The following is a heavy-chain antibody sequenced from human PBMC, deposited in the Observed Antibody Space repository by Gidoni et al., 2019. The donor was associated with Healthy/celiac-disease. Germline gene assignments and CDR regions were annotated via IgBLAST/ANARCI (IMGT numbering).Heavy chain of an antibody. Sequence: EVQLVESGGGLVKPGGSLRLSCATSGFTFSSYSMNWVRQAPGKGLEWVSSISSSSSYIYYAGSVKGRFTISRDNAKNSLYLQMNSLRAEDTAVYYCASDRKTTVVPGSFDYWGQGTLVTVSS. D-gene: IGHD4-17*01. CDR3: ASDRKTTVVPGSFDY. CDR2: ISSSSSYI. J-gene: IGHJ4*02. V-gene: IGHV3-21*01. CDR1: GFTFSSYS.